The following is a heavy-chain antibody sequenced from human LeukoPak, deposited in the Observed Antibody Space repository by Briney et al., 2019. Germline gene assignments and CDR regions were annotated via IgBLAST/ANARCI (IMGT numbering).Heavy chain of an antibody. J-gene: IGHJ4*02. CDR3: ARVSTHYDYVWGSYRFHDY. Sequence: ASVKVSCKASGYTFPSYGISWVRQAPGQGLEWMGWISAYNGNTNYAQKLQGRVTMTTDTSTSTAYMELRSLRSDDTAVYYCARVSTHYDYVWGSYRFHDYWGQGTLVTVSS. D-gene: IGHD3-16*02. CDR2: ISAYNGNT. V-gene: IGHV1-18*01. CDR1: GYTFPSYG.